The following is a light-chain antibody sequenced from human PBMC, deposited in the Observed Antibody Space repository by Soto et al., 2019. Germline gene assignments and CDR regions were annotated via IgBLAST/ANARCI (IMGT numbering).Light chain of an antibody. CDR2: EGS. Sequence: DIQMTQSPSTLSASIGDTVTITCRANQSISSWLAWYQQKPGKAPKLLISEGSSLESGVPSRFGGSGSGTEFTLPISSLQPDDFAPYYCQQYNSSPLTFGGGTKVEIK. CDR3: QQYNSSPLT. CDR1: QSISSW. V-gene: IGKV1-5*01. J-gene: IGKJ4*01.